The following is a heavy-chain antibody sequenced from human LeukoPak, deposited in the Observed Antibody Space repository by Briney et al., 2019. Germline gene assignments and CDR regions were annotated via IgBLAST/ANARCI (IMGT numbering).Heavy chain of an antibody. V-gene: IGHV3-23*01. CDR2: ISGSGGST. Sequence: TGGSLRLSCAASGFTFSSYAMSWVRQAPGKGLEWVSTISGSGGSTYYADSVKGRFTISRDNSKNTLYLQMNSLRAEDTAVYYCARDRPPLGDILTGDGSPSGTFDIWGQGTMVTVSS. D-gene: IGHD3-9*01. CDR3: ARDRPPLGDILTGDGSPSGTFDI. J-gene: IGHJ3*02. CDR1: GFTFSSYA.